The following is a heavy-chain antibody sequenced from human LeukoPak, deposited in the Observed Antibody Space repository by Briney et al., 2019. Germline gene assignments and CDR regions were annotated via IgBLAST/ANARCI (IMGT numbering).Heavy chain of an antibody. CDR2: IMDNGGNT. J-gene: IGHJ3*02. D-gene: IGHD6-13*01. CDR1: GFTFSSYV. V-gene: IGHV3-64D*06. Sequence: GSALRLSCSASGFTFSSYVMHWVRQAPGKGLEYVSAIMDNGGNTYYAESVKGRFTISRDNSKNTLYLQMSSLRPEDTAVYYCVKRRDATPSSWYQAFDIWGQGTMVTVSS. CDR3: VKRRDATPSSWYQAFDI.